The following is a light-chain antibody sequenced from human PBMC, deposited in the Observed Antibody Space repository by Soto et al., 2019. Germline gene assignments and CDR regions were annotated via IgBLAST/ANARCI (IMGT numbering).Light chain of an antibody. Sequence: EIVLTQSPGTLSLSPGERATLSCTASQSVSSSYLAWYKQKPGQAPRLLIYGTSIRATGIPDRFSGSGSGTDFTLTITRLEPEDFAVYYCQQYGSSGTFGQGTKVDIK. V-gene: IGKV3-20*01. J-gene: IGKJ1*01. CDR3: QQYGSSGT. CDR2: GTS. CDR1: QSVSSSY.